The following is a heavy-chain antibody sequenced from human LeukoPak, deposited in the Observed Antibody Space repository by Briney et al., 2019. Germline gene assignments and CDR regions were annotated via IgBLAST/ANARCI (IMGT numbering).Heavy chain of an antibody. J-gene: IGHJ6*02. CDR3: AREGDLRRIGMDV. CDR1: GFTFSSYE. CDR2: ISSSGSTI. Sequence: GGSLRLSCAASGFTFSSYEMNWVRQAPGKGLEWVSYISSSGSTIYYADSVKGRFTISRDNAKNSLFLQMNRLRAEDTALYYCAREGDLRRIGMDVWGQGTTVTVSS. D-gene: IGHD3-16*01. V-gene: IGHV3-48*03.